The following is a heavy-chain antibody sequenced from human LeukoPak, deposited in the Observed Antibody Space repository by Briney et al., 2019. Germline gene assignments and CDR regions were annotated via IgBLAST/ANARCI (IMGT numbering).Heavy chain of an antibody. J-gene: IGHJ6*02. CDR2: IYYSGST. CDR3: ARLPVTPVYYYYYGMDV. V-gene: IGHV4-39*01. CDR1: GGSISSSSYY. Sequence: SETLSLTCTVSGGSISSSSYYWGWIRQPPGKGLEWIGSIYYSGSTYYNPSLKSRVTISVDTSKNQFSLKLSSVTAADTAVYYCARLPVTPVYYYYYGMDVWGQGTTVTVSS. D-gene: IGHD4-17*01.